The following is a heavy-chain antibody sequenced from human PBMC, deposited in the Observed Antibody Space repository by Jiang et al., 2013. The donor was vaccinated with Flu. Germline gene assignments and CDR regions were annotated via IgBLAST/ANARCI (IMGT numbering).Heavy chain of an antibody. J-gene: IGHJ2*01. Sequence: ITINPDTSKNQFSLQLNSVTPEDTAVYYCARARELVGVDFDLWGRGTLVTVSS. V-gene: IGHV6-1*01. D-gene: IGHD2-15*01. CDR3: ARARELVGVDFDL.